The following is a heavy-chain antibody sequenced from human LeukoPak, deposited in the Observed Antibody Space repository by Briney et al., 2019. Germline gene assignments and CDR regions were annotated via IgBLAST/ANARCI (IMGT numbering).Heavy chain of an antibody. Sequence: PGGSLRLSCAASGFTFICYDMHWVRQPTGQGLDWVSTIYTASDTYYPGAVEGRFTLCRDNDKNSLYLQMNSLTAGDRAVYYCARGPPRGKYYYMDVWGKGTTVTVS. CDR1: GFTFICYD. V-gene: IGHV3-13*01. CDR3: ARGPPRGKYYYMDV. CDR2: IYTASDT. D-gene: IGHD1-1*01. J-gene: IGHJ6*03.